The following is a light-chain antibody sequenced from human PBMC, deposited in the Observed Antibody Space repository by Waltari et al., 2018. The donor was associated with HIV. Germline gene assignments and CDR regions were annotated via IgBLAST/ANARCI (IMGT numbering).Light chain of an antibody. V-gene: IGLV3-25*03. Sequence: SYELTQPPSLSVSPGQTARITCSGDAFSMTYGYWYKQKPGQAPVLVIYKDSERASGIPERFSGSSSGTTVTLTISGAQAEDEAAYFCQSTDRSGSYIIFGGGTKLTVL. CDR3: QSTDRSGSYII. CDR1: AFSMTY. J-gene: IGLJ2*01. CDR2: KDS.